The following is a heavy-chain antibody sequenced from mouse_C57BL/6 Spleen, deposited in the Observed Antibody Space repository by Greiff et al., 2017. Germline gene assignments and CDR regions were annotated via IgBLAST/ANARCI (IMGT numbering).Heavy chain of an antibody. Sequence: QVQLQQSGAELVRPGSSVKLSCKASGYTFTSYWMHWVKQRPIQGLEWIGNIDPSDSETHYNQKFKDKATLTVDKSSSTAYMQLSSLTSEDSAVYYCARDGSSSFAYWGQGTLVTVSA. CDR3: ARDGSSSFAY. D-gene: IGHD1-1*01. J-gene: IGHJ3*01. CDR1: GYTFTSYW. CDR2: IDPSDSET. V-gene: IGHV1-52*01.